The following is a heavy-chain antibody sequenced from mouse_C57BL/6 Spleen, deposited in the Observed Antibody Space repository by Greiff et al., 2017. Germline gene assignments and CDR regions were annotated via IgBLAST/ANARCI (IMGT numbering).Heavy chain of an antibody. V-gene: IGHV1-50*01. CDR3: ARRGRDYGSRGNYFDY. J-gene: IGHJ2*01. D-gene: IGHD1-1*01. Sequence: QVQLQQPGAELVKPGASVKLSCKASGYTFTSYWMQWVKQRPGQGLEWIGEIDPSDSYTNYNQKFKGKATLTVDTSSSTAYMQLSSLTSEDSAVYYCARRGRDYGSRGNYFDYWGQGTTLTVSS. CDR1: GYTFTSYW. CDR2: IDPSDSYT.